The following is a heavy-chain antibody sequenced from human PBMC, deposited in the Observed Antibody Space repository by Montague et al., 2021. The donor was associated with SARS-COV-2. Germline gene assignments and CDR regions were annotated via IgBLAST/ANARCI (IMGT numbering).Heavy chain of an antibody. CDR3: ARTPYYYDSSGYYYGAFDT. D-gene: IGHD3-22*01. CDR2: IDWDDDK. V-gene: IGHV2-70*11. Sequence: VKPTQTLTLTCTFSGFSLSTSGMCVSWIRQPPGKALEWLARIDWDDDKYYSTSLKTRLTISKDTSKNQVVLTMTNMDPVDTATYYCARTPYYYDSSGYYYGAFDTWGQGTMVTVSS. CDR1: GFSLSTSGMC. J-gene: IGHJ3*02.